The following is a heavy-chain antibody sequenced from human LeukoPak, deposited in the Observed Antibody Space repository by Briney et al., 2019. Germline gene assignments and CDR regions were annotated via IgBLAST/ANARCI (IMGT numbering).Heavy chain of an antibody. CDR1: GFTFDDYG. Sequence: GGSLRLSCAASGFTFDDYGRSWVRQAPGKGLEWVSGINWNGGSTGYADSVKGRFTISRDNAKNSLYLQMNSLRAEDTALYHCARVSEDCSSTSCYSTFDYWGQGTLVTVSS. CDR3: ARVSEDCSSTSCYSTFDY. CDR2: INWNGGST. J-gene: IGHJ4*02. D-gene: IGHD2-2*01. V-gene: IGHV3-20*01.